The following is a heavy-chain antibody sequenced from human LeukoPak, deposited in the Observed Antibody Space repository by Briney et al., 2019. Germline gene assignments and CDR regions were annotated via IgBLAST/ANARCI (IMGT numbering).Heavy chain of an antibody. Sequence: GGSLRLSCAASGFTFTNYWMHWVRQAQGKGLVWVSRINSDGSSTTYADSVKGRFTISRDNAKNTLYLQMNSLRAEDTAVYYCARDPHGYWWFDPWGQGTLVTVSS. CDR3: ARDPHGYWWFDP. CDR1: GFTFTNYW. D-gene: IGHD5-18*01. CDR2: INSDGSST. V-gene: IGHV3-74*03. J-gene: IGHJ5*02.